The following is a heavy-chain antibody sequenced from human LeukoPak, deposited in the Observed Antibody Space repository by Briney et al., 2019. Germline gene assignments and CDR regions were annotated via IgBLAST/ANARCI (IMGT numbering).Heavy chain of an antibody. CDR3: ARGRGLGSYLAN. Sequence: ASVKVSCKASGYTFTVYYMHWVRQAPGQGLEWMGWINPNSGGTNYAQKFQGRVTMTRDTSISTAYMELSRLRSDDTAVYYCARGRGLGSYLANWGQGTLVTVSS. V-gene: IGHV1-2*02. CDR2: INPNSGGT. CDR1: GYTFTVYY. J-gene: IGHJ4*02. D-gene: IGHD1-26*01.